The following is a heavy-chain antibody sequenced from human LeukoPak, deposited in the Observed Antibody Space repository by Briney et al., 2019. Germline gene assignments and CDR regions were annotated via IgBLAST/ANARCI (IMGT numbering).Heavy chain of an antibody. D-gene: IGHD3-10*01. CDR1: GGSISSYY. V-gene: IGHV4-4*07. J-gene: IGHJ4*02. Sequence: PSETLSLTCTVSGGSISSYYWSWIRQPAGKGLEWIGRIYTSGSPNYNPSLKSRVTMSVDTSKNQFTLKLGSMTAADTALYYCARGRSATMFDYWGQGTLVTVSS. CDR3: ARGRSATMFDY. CDR2: IYTSGSP.